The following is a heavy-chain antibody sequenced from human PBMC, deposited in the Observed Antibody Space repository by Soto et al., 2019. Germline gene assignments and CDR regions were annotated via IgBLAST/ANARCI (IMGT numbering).Heavy chain of an antibody. D-gene: IGHD3-10*01. V-gene: IGHV3-48*01. CDR1: GFTFSSYS. CDR2: ISSSSSTI. CDR3: SRDGLMVRGVPGHPPPEKALDF. Sequence: GGSLRLSCAASGFTFSSYSMNWVRQAPGKGLEWVSYISSSSSTIYYADSVKGRFTISRDNAKNSLYLQMNSLRAEDTAVYYCSRDGLMVRGVPGHPPPEKALDFWGKGTLVTVSS. J-gene: IGHJ3*01.